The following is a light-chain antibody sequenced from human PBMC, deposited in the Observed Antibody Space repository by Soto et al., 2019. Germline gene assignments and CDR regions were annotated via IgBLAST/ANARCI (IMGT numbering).Light chain of an antibody. J-gene: IGKJ1*01. CDR3: QQYNNWPPT. CDR2: GAS. CDR1: QSVSSN. V-gene: IGKV3-15*01. Sequence: EIVMTQSPATLSVSPGERATLSCWASQSVSSNLAWYQQKPGQAPRLLIYGASTRATGIPATFSGSGSGTEFTLTISSLQSEDFAVSSCQQYNNWPPTFGQGTKVEIK.